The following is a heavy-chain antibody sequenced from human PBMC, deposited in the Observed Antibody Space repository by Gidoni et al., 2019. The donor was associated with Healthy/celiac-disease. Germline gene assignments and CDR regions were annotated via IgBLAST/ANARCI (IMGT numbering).Heavy chain of an antibody. CDR1: GYTFTSYY. V-gene: IGHV1-46*03. Sequence: QVQLVQSGAEVKKPGASVKVSCKASGYTFTSYYMHWVRQAPGQGLEWMGIINPSGGSTSYAQKFQGRVTMTRDTSTSTVYMELSSLRSEDTAVYYCARDNRVVVVPARDGMDVWGQGTTVTVSS. D-gene: IGHD2-2*01. CDR3: ARDNRVVVVPARDGMDV. J-gene: IGHJ6*02. CDR2: INPSGGST.